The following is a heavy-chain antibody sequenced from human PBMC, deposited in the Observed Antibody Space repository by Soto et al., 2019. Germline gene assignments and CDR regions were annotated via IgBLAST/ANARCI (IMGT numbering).Heavy chain of an antibody. CDR1: AGSISTTNW. J-gene: IGHJ6*02. CDR3: ATSSGSAYGLDV. Sequence: PSETLSLTCAVSAGSISTTNWYVWVRQPPGMGLEWIGEIYHTGTTTYNPSLKSRVTMSVDTSKNQFSLRLSFVTAADTAVHYCATSSGSAYGLDVWGPGATVTVSS. V-gene: IGHV4-4*02. D-gene: IGHD3-10*01. CDR2: IYHTGTT.